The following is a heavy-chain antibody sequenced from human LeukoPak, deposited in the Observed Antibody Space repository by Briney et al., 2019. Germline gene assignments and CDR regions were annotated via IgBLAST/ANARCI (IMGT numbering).Heavy chain of an antibody. CDR3: ARDHRVGATIDAFDI. CDR1: GFTFSSYS. J-gene: IGHJ3*02. Sequence: PGGSLRLSCAASGFTFSSYSMNWVRQAPGKGLDWVSSISSSSSYIYYADSVKGRFTISRDNAKNSLYLQMNSLRAEDTAVYYCARDHRVGATIDAFDIWGQGTMVTVSS. D-gene: IGHD1-26*01. V-gene: IGHV3-21*01. CDR2: ISSSSSYI.